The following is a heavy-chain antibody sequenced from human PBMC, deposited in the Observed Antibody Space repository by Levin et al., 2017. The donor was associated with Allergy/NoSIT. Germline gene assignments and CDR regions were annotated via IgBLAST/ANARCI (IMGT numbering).Heavy chain of an antibody. CDR1: GFTFSSYG. Sequence: GGSLRLSCAASGFTFSSYGMHWVRQAPGKGLEWVAVIWYDGSNKYYADSVKGRFTISRDNSKNTLYLKMNSLRAEDTAVYYCARESGSYYRYFDYWGQGTLVTVSS. J-gene: IGHJ4*02. V-gene: IGHV3-33*01. CDR2: IWYDGSNK. D-gene: IGHD3-10*01. CDR3: ARESGSYYRYFDY.